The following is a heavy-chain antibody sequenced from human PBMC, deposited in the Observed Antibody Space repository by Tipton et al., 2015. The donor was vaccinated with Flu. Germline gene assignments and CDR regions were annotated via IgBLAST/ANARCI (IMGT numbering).Heavy chain of an antibody. CDR1: GGALSSFY. CDR2: IYSSGSA. CDR3: ARIQGGYYGSESYDT. D-gene: IGHD3-10*01. Sequence: TLSLTCTVSGGALSSFYWNWIRQPAGKGLEWVGRIYSSGSATYSPSLKSRVTLSIDTSKNQFSLELISVTAADTAVYYCARIQGGYYGSESYDTWGQGMLVTVSS. J-gene: IGHJ5*02. V-gene: IGHV4-4*07.